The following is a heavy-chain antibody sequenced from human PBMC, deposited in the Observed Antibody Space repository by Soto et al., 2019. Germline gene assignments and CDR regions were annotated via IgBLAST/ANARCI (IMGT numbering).Heavy chain of an antibody. CDR3: AREAILGVRSFDY. D-gene: IGHD3-3*01. CDR2: ISSGSKTR. Sequence: GGSLRLSCAASGFTFSGYSVNWVRQAPGKGLEWVSYISSGSKTRYYAESVKGRFTVSRDNARNSQYLQMNSLRDEDTAVYYCAREAILGVRSFDYWGQGTLVTVSS. V-gene: IGHV3-48*02. J-gene: IGHJ4*02. CDR1: GFTFSGYS.